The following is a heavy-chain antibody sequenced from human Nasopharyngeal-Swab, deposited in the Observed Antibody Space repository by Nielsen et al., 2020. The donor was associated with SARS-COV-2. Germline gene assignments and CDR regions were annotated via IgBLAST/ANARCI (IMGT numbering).Heavy chain of an antibody. CDR3: TRNLYSYCSGGSCYTPNY. J-gene: IGHJ4*02. V-gene: IGHV3-49*03. Sequence: GGSLRLSCTASGFTFGDYIMSWFRQAPGKGLEWVGFIRNEAFGGTTDYAASVKGRFAISRDDSKSIAYLQMNSLKIEDTAVYYCTRNLYSYCSGGSCYTPNYWGQGTLVTVSS. D-gene: IGHD2-15*01. CDR1: GFTFGDYI. CDR2: IRNEAFGGTT.